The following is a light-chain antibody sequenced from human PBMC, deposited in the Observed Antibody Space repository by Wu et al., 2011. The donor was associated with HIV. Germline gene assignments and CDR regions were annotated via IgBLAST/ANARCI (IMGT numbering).Light chain of an antibody. CDR3: QQRSNWPPPIT. J-gene: IGKJ5*01. Sequence: EIVLTQFPVTLSLSPGERATLSCRASQSVSSYLAWYQQKPGQAPRLLIYDASNRATGIPPRFSGSGSGTDFTLTISSLEPEDFAVYYCQQRSNWPPPITFGQGTRLEI. CDR2: DAS. CDR1: QSVSSY. V-gene: IGKV3-11*01.